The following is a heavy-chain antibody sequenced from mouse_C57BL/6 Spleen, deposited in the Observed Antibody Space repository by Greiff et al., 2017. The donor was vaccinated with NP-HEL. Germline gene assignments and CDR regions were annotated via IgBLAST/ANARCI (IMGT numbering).Heavy chain of an antibody. V-gene: IGHV1-26*01. CDR1: GYTFTDYY. Sequence: EVQLQQSGPELVKPGASVKISCKASGYTFTDYYMNWVKQSHGKSLEWIGDINPNNGGTSYNQKFKGKATLTVDKSSSTAYMELRSLTSEDSAVYYCARVEGTVYAMDYWGQGTSVTVSS. CDR2: INPNNGGT. D-gene: IGHD4-1*01. J-gene: IGHJ4*01. CDR3: ARVEGTVYAMDY.